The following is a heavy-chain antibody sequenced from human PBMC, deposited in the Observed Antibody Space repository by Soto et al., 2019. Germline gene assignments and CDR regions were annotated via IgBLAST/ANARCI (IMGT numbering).Heavy chain of an antibody. Sequence: QVQLQESGPGLVKPSQTLSLTCTVSGGSISSGGYYWSWIRQHPGKGLEWIGYSYSSGSTYYNPSLEGRITKLVDTSKNQASLKMSSVTAADTAVYYCASLIGEYYYYGMDVWGQGTTVTVSS. V-gene: IGHV4-31*03. CDR3: ASLIGEYYYYGMDV. CDR2: SYSSGST. J-gene: IGHJ6*02. CDR1: GGSISSGGYY.